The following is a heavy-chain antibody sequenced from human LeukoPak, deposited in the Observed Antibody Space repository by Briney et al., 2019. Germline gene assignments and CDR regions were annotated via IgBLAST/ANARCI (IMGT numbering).Heavy chain of an antibody. Sequence: GGSLRLSCAASGFTFSSYSMNWVRQAPGKGLEWVSYISSSSSTIYYADSVKGRFTISRDNAKNSLYLQMNSLRAEDTAVYYCAREWAQGLRWYYFDYWGQGTLVTVSS. V-gene: IGHV3-48*01. CDR3: AREWAQGLRWYYFDY. CDR2: ISSSSSTI. D-gene: IGHD3-16*02. CDR1: GFTFSSYS. J-gene: IGHJ4*02.